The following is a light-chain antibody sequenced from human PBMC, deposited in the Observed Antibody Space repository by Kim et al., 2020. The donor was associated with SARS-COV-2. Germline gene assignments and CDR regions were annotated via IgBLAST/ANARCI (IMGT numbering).Light chain of an antibody. Sequence: PASTPFLSSPRLVCSGGNIYLNWFPLTRGQSPRRLIYKVSSRDSGVPDRFSGSGSGTDFTLQISRVGAEDVGVYYCMQGTHSPFTFCPGTKVHIK. V-gene: IGKV2-30*01. CDR3: MQGTHSPFT. CDR1: PRLVCSGGNIY. J-gene: IGKJ3*01. CDR2: KVS.